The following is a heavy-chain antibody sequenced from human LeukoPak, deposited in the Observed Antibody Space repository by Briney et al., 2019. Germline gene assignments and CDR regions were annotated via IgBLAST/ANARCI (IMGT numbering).Heavy chain of an antibody. D-gene: IGHD3-16*02. Sequence: ASVKVSCKASGYTFTGYYMHWVRRAPGQGLEWMGWINPNSGGTNYAQKFQGRVTMTRDTSISTAYMELSRLRSDDTAVYYCARSGPLLTNYDYVWGSYRSVFDYWGQGTLVTVSS. CDR3: ARSGPLLTNYDYVWGSYRSVFDY. V-gene: IGHV1-2*02. CDR2: INPNSGGT. J-gene: IGHJ4*02. CDR1: GYTFTGYY.